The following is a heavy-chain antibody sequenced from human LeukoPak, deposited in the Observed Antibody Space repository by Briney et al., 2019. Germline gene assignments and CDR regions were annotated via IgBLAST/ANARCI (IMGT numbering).Heavy chain of an antibody. CDR1: GDSIRSYY. CDR3: ARVYYSSSYDYWYFDL. CDR2: IYYSETA. D-gene: IGHD6-13*01. J-gene: IGHJ2*01. V-gene: IGHV4-59*01. Sequence: SETLSLTCTVSGDSIRSYYWSWIRQPPGKGLEWIGYIYYSETANYNPSLKSRVTISVDTSKNQFSLKLTSVTAADTAVYYCARVYYSSSYDYWYFDLWGRGTLVTVSS.